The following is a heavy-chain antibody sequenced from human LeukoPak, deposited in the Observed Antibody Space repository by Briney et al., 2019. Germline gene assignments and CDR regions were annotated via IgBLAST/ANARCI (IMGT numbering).Heavy chain of an antibody. CDR2: ISGSDGST. CDR1: GFTFSSYA. CDR3: AKSSSYYYDSSGYYTPTYYFDY. V-gene: IGHV3-23*01. Sequence: LPGGSLRLSCAASGFTFSSYAMSWVRQAPGKGLEWVSAISGSDGSTYYADSVKGRFTISRDNSKNTLYLQMNSLRAEDTAVYYCAKSSSYYYDSSGYYTPTYYFDYWGQGTLVTVSS. J-gene: IGHJ4*02. D-gene: IGHD3-22*01.